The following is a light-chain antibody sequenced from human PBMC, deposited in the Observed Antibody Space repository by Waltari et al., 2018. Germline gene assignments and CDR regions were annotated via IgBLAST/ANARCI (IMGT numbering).Light chain of an antibody. CDR3: HVWHPHVDPGV. CDR1: NIGTSR. Sequence: SYVVTQPPSVSVAPGATAPITCGGDNIGTSRPHRSQQKPGQAPVLVIFDVRDRPSGIPDRFSGSNSGNTATLTISRVEAGDEARYYCHVWHPHVDPGVFGTGTEVTVL. V-gene: IGLV3-21*02. CDR2: DVR. J-gene: IGLJ1*01.